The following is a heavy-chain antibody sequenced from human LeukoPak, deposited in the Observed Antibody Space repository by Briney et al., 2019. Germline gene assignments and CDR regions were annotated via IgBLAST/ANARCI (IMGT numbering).Heavy chain of an antibody. Sequence: PGGSLRLSCTGSGFTLSSYEMSWIRQAPGKGLEWVSSIDYSGDSPYYADSVKGRFTMSRDNSKNIVHLQLSTLRPEDTALYYCTRNSGWYGISWGQGTQVTVSS. V-gene: IGHV3-23*01. CDR2: IDYSGDSP. D-gene: IGHD6-19*01. CDR3: TRNSGWYGIS. J-gene: IGHJ4*02. CDR1: GFTLSSYE.